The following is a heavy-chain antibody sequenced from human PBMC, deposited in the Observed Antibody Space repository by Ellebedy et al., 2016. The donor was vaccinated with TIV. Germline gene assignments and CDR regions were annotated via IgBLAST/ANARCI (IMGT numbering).Heavy chain of an antibody. V-gene: IGHV3-7*01. CDR3: ARAGYVGAFDI. CDR2: INVGGTKK. CDR1: GFTFASYW. J-gene: IGHJ3*02. D-gene: IGHD2-2*03. Sequence: GESLKISCAASGFTFASYWMTWVRQAPGRGPEWVANINVGGTKKDYEDSLQGRFTISRDDAKNSLYLEVNSVRAEDTALYYCARAGYVGAFDIWGQGTMVTVSS.